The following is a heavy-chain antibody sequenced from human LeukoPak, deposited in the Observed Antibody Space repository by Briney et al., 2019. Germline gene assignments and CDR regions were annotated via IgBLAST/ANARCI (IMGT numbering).Heavy chain of an antibody. V-gene: IGHV3-23*01. Sequence: GGSLRLSCAASGYTFSSYAMSWVRQAPGKGLEWVSAISNSGGNTYYADSVKGRFTISRDNSKNTLYLQMNSLRAEDTAVYYCARGLSGSYIGPFDFWGQGTLVTVSS. D-gene: IGHD1-26*01. CDR1: GYTFSSYA. CDR3: ARGLSGSYIGPFDF. CDR2: ISNSGGNT. J-gene: IGHJ4*02.